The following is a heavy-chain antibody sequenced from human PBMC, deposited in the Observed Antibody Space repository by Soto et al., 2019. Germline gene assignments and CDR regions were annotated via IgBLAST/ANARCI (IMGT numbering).Heavy chain of an antibody. CDR2: ISGSSGST. CDR3: AGSSSSSFFPFDY. CDR1: GFTFSSYT. J-gene: IGHJ4*02. V-gene: IGHV3-23*01. Sequence: PGGSLRLSCAASGFTFSSYTMNWVRQAPGKGLEWVSAISGSSGSTYYADSVKGRFTISRDNSKNTLYLQMNSLRAEDTAVYYCAGSSSSSFFPFDYWGQGTLVTVSS. D-gene: IGHD6-6*01.